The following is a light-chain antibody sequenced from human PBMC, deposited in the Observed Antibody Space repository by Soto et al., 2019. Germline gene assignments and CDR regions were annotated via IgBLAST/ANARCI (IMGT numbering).Light chain of an antibody. CDR3: AAWEDRLSGLV. J-gene: IGLJ2*01. CDR1: SSNIGSNY. CDR2: RNN. Sequence: QSVLTQPPSASGTPGQRVTISCSGSSSNIGSNYVYWYHQLPGTAPKLVIYRNNQRPSGVPDRISGSKSGTSASLAISGLRSEEEADYYCAAWEDRLSGLVFGRGTKLTVL. V-gene: IGLV1-47*01.